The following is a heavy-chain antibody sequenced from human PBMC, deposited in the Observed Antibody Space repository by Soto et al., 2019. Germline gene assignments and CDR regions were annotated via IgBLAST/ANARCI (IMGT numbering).Heavy chain of an antibody. CDR1: GFTFSSYS. CDR2: ISSSSSTI. Sequence: GGSLRLSCAASGFTFSSYSMNWVRQAPGKGLEWVSYISSSSSTIYYADSVKGRFTISRDNAKNSLYLQMNSLRDEDTAVYYCANNYYDSSGYYYDAFDIWGQGTMVTVSS. J-gene: IGHJ3*02. V-gene: IGHV3-48*02. D-gene: IGHD3-22*01. CDR3: ANNYYDSSGYYYDAFDI.